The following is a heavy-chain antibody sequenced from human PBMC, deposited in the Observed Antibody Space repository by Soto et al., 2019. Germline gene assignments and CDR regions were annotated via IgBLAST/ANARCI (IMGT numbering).Heavy chain of an antibody. V-gene: IGHV4-34*01. CDR3: ARTSHYGSGNGWFDP. CDR2: INHSGST. Sequence: SETLSLTCAVYGGSFSGYYWSWIRQPPGKGLEWIGEINHSGSTNYNPSLKSRVTISVDTSKNQFSLKLSSVTAADTAVYYCARTSHYGSGNGWFDPWGQGTLVTVSS. D-gene: IGHD3-10*01. CDR1: GGSFSGYY. J-gene: IGHJ5*02.